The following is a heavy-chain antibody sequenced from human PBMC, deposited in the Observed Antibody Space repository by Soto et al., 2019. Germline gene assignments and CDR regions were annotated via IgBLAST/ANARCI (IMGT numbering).Heavy chain of an antibody. V-gene: IGHV4-39*01. D-gene: IGHD3-10*01. CDR3: ARQYGSGSYLGDAFEI. Sequence: SETLSLTCTVSGGSISSSSYYWGWIRQPPGKGLEWIGSIYYSGSTYYNPSLKSRVTISVDTSKNQFSLKLSSVTAADTAVYYCARQYGSGSYLGDAFEIWGQGTMVTVSS. CDR1: GGSISSSSYY. CDR2: IYYSGST. J-gene: IGHJ3*02.